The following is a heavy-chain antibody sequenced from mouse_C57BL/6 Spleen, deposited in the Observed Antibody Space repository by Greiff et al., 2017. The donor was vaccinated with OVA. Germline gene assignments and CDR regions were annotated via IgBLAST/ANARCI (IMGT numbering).Heavy chain of an antibody. Sequence: VQLQQSGPELVKPGASVKISCKASGYSFTGYYMNWVKQSPEKSLEWIGEINPSTGGTTYNQKFKAKATLTVDKSSSTAYMQLKSLTSEDSAVYYCSIYEYGGYYARDYWGQGTSVTVSS. V-gene: IGHV1-42*01. CDR1: GYSFTGYY. D-gene: IGHD2-4*01. CDR3: SIYEYGGYYARDY. CDR2: INPSTGGT. J-gene: IGHJ4*01.